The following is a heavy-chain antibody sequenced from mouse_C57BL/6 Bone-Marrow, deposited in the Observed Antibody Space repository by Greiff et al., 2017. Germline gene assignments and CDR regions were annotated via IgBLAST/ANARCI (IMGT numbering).Heavy chain of an antibody. D-gene: IGHD2-13*01. J-gene: IGHJ1*03. Sequence: VQLQESGPGLVQPSQSLSITCTVSGFSLTSYGVHWVRQSPGKGLEWLGVIRSGGSTDYNAAFISRLSISKDNSKSQVFFKMNSLQAVDTAIYYWARNVLDCYGYFDVWGTGTTVTVSS. V-gene: IGHV2-2*01. CDR1: GFSLTSYG. CDR3: ARNVLDCYGYFDV. CDR2: IRSGGST.